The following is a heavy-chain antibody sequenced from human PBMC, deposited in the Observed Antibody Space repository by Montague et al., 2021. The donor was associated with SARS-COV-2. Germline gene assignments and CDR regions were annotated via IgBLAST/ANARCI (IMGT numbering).Heavy chain of an antibody. V-gene: IGHV4-59*01. D-gene: IGHD5-24*01. CDR2: IYYSGST. CDR3: ARVFPRWLQFDPYFDY. Sequence: SETLSLTCTVSAGSISSYYWSWIRQPPGKGLEWMGYIYYSGSTNYNPSLKSRVTISVDTSKNQFSLKLSSVTAADTAVYYCARVFPRWLQFDPYFDYWGQGTLVTVSS. J-gene: IGHJ4*02. CDR1: AGSISSYY.